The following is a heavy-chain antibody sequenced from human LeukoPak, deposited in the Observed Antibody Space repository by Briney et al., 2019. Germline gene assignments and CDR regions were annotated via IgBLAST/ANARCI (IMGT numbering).Heavy chain of an antibody. J-gene: IGHJ4*02. CDR1: GYTLTELS. Sequence: ASVKVSCKVSGYTLTELSMHWVRQAPGKGLEWMGGFDPEDGETIYAQKFQGRVTMTEDTSTDTAYMELSSLRSEDTAVYYCATRILKVFGVVTDFDYWGQGTLVNVSS. D-gene: IGHD3-3*01. V-gene: IGHV1-24*01. CDR2: FDPEDGET. CDR3: ATRILKVFGVVTDFDY.